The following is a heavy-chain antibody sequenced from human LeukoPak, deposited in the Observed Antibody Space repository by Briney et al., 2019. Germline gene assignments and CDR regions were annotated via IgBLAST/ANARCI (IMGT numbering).Heavy chain of an antibody. J-gene: IGHJ5*02. D-gene: IGHD6-13*01. CDR1: GGSISSGDYY. V-gene: IGHV4-30-4*08. CDR2: IYYSGST. Sequence: SETLSLTHTVSGGSISSGDYYWSWIRQPPGKGLEWIGYIYYSGSTYYNPSLKSRVTISVDTSKNQFSLKLSSVTAADTAVYYWARGAGLRNWFDPWGQGTLVTVSS. CDR3: ARGAGLRNWFDP.